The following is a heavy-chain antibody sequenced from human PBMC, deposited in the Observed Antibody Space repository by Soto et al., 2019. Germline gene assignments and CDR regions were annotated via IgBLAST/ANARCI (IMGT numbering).Heavy chain of an antibody. CDR1: GYTFTSYG. CDR2: ISAYNGNT. J-gene: IGHJ4*02. D-gene: IGHD1-26*01. CDR3: ARDVGVMEPHSGEFDY. Sequence: ASVKVSCKASGYTFTSYGISWVRQAPGQGLEWMGWISAYNGNTNYAQKLQGRVTMTTDTSTSTAYMELRSLRSDDTAVYYCARDVGVMEPHSGEFDYWGQGTLVTVSS. V-gene: IGHV1-18*01.